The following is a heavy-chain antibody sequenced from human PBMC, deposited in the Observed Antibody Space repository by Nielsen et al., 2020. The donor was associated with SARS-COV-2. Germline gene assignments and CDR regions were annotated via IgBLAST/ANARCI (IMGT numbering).Heavy chain of an antibody. CDR2: IWYDGSNK. Sequence: GESLKISCAASGFTFSSYGMHWVRQAPGKGLEWVAVIWYDGSNKYYADSVKGRFTISRDNSKNTLYLQMNSLGAEDTAVYYCARGYYDILYAFDIWGQGTMVTVSS. V-gene: IGHV3-33*01. CDR3: ARGYYDILYAFDI. J-gene: IGHJ3*02. CDR1: GFTFSSYG. D-gene: IGHD3-9*01.